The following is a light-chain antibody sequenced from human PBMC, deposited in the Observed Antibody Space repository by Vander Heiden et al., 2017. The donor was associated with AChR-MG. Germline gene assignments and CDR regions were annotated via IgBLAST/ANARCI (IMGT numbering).Light chain of an antibody. CDR3: QQYGSSPPVT. CDR2: DAS. V-gene: IGKV3-20*01. CDR1: RSVSSAY. J-gene: IGKJ4*01. Sequence: ELLLTQSPGTLSLSPGERATLSCRASRSVSSAYLAWYQQKPGQAPRLLRYDASRRATGIPDRFSGSGSVTDFTLTISRLEPEDFAVYYCQQYGSSPPVTFGGGTKVEIK.